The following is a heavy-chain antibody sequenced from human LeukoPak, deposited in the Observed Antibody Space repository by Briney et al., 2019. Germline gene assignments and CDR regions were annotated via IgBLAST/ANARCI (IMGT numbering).Heavy chain of an antibody. V-gene: IGHV3-48*02. CDR1: GFTFSSYS. D-gene: IGHD4-17*01. J-gene: IGHJ4*02. CDR3: ARDTVNPSGYLDY. CDR2: IGSSGRTI. Sequence: PGGSLRLSCAASGFTFSSYSMNWVRQAPGKGLEWVSYIGSSGRTIYYADSVKGRLSISRDNAKNSVYLQMNSLRDEDTAVYYCARDTVNPSGYLDYWGQGTLVTVSS.